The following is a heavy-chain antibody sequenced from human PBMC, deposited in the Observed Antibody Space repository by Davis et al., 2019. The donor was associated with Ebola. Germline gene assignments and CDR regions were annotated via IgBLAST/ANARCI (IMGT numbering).Heavy chain of an antibody. CDR2: FGASGITT. D-gene: IGHD3-10*01. V-gene: IGHV3-23*01. CDR1: GFTFTNSA. Sequence: PGGSLRLSCAASGFTFTNSAMGWVRQAPGKGLEWVSAFGASGITTYYADSVKGRFTISRDNSKNTLYLQMHSLRAEDTAVYYCAKEGEYYGSGRRTEHWGQGTLVTVSS. CDR3: AKEGEYYGSGRRTEH. J-gene: IGHJ1*01.